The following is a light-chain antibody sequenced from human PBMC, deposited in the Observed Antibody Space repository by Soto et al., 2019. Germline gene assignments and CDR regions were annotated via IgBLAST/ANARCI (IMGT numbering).Light chain of an antibody. CDR1: QSLNSN. CDR3: QQYNNWPVT. Sequence: DIVMTQPPATLSVSPGERVTLSCRASQSLNSNLAWYQQKPGQAPRLLIYGASTRATGIPARFSGSGSGTEFTLTISSLQSEDSAVYYGQQYNNWPVTFGQGTKLEIK. V-gene: IGKV3-15*01. CDR2: GAS. J-gene: IGKJ2*01.